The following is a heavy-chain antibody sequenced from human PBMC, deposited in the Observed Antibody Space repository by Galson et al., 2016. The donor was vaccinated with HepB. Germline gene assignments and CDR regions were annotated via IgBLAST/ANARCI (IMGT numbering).Heavy chain of an antibody. CDR1: GLTFSRCD. Sequence: SLRLSCAASGLTFSRCDMHWVRQATGKGLEWVSAIGTAGDTYYPGSVRGRFTISRENSKNPLYLQMNSLTAGDTAVYYCARGKFDCSGGTCHYYGMDVRGKGTTVTVSS. V-gene: IGHV3-13*01. CDR3: ARGKFDCSGGTCHYYGMDV. D-gene: IGHD2-15*01. CDR2: IGTAGDT. J-gene: IGHJ6*04.